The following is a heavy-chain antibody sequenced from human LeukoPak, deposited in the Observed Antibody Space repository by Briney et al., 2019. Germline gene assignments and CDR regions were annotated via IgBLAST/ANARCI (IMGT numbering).Heavy chain of an antibody. CDR1: GASVSSHF. Sequence: PSETLSLTCTVSGASVSSHFWSWIRQPPGKGLEWIGYIYYTGSSNYNPSLKSRVAMSVDTSKNQFSLRLSSVTAADTAVYFCARHVGAWHHIDFWGRGTLFTVSS. CDR2: IYYTGSS. V-gene: IGHV4-59*08. D-gene: IGHD4-17*01. CDR3: ARHVGAWHHIDF. J-gene: IGHJ4*02.